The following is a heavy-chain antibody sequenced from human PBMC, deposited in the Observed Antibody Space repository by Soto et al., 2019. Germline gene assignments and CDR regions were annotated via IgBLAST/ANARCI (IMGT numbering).Heavy chain of an antibody. CDR1: GSSVNSSGYY. J-gene: IGHJ4*02. CDR2: MFYGVST. V-gene: IGHV4-39*01. D-gene: IGHD3-3*02. Sequence: TSETLSLTCTVSGSSVNSSGYYWGWIRQPPGKGLEWIGSMFYGVSTYYNPSLKSRVTVSVDTSKNQFSLNLRSVTAADTAVYYCARLPSRHLVDYWGQGTLVTVSA. CDR3: ARLPSRHLVDY.